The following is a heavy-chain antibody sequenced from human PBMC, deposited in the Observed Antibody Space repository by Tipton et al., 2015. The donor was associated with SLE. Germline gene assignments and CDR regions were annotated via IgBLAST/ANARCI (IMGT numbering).Heavy chain of an antibody. CDR1: GFTFSSYA. J-gene: IGHJ4*02. D-gene: IGHD2-2*01. V-gene: IGHV3-9*01. CDR2: ISWNSGSI. Sequence: SLRLSCAASGFTFSSYAMSWVRQAPGKGLERVSGISWNSGSIGYADSVKGRFTISRDNAKNSLYLQMNSLRAEDTALYYCAPYCSSTSCSLDWGQGTLVTVSS. CDR3: APYCSSTSCSLD.